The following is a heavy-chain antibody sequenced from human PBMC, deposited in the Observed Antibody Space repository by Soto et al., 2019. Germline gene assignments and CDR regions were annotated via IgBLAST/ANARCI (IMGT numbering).Heavy chain of an antibody. Sequence: HPGGSLSLSCAASGFTFSSYAMSWVRQAPGKGLEWVSAISGSGGTTYYADSVKGRFTISRDNSKNTLYLQMNSLRAEDTAVYYCAKLRVTYCGGDCSGYWGQGTLVTVSS. CDR2: ISGSGGTT. D-gene: IGHD2-21*02. CDR3: AKLRVTYCGGDCSGY. J-gene: IGHJ4*02. V-gene: IGHV3-23*01. CDR1: GFTFSSYA.